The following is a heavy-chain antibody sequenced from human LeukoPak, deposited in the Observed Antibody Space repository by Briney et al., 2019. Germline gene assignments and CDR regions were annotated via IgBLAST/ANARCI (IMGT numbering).Heavy chain of an antibody. J-gene: IGHJ5*02. CDR2: IYSGGST. CDR1: GFTVSSNY. Sequence: GGSLRLSCAASGFTVSSNYMSWVRQAPGKGLEWVSVIYSGGSTYYADSVKGRFTISRDNSKNTLYLQMNSLRAEDTAVYYCAKDPHTAIAGGRRNWFDPWGQGTLVTVSS. V-gene: IGHV3-53*01. CDR3: AKDPHTAIAGGRRNWFDP. D-gene: IGHD5-18*01.